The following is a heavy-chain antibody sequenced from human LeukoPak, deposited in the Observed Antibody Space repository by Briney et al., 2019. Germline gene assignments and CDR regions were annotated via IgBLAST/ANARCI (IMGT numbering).Heavy chain of an antibody. Sequence: GGSLRLSCAASGFSYGECEMMWVRQAPGKGLEWVSYISNGGRTIYYADSVKGRFTISRDNAKNSLYLQMNSLRAEDTAIYYCARGALINYWGQGTLVTVSS. J-gene: IGHJ4*02. CDR2: ISNGGRTI. CDR3: ARGALINY. D-gene: IGHD3-22*01. V-gene: IGHV3-48*03. CDR1: GFSYGECE.